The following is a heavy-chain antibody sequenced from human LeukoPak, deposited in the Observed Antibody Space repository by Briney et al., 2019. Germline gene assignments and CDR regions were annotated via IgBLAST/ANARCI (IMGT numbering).Heavy chain of an antibody. J-gene: IGHJ5*02. CDR1: GGSISSYY. Sequence: SETLSLTCTVSGGSISSYYWSWIRQPAGKGLEWIGRIYTSGSTNYNPSLKSRVTMSVDTSKNQFSLKLSSVTAADTAVYYCPRVARLYSSGWYAGWFDPWGQGTLVTVSS. D-gene: IGHD6-19*01. V-gene: IGHV4-4*07. CDR2: IYTSGST. CDR3: PRVARLYSSGWYAGWFDP.